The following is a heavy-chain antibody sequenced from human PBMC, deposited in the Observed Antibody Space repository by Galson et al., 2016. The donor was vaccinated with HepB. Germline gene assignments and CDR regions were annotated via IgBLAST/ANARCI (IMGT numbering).Heavy chain of an antibody. CDR1: GFNVDTYY. CDR3: ATSSRAWGPDAFDI. J-gene: IGHJ3*02. D-gene: IGHD7-27*01. CDR2: ILNSGGT. V-gene: IGHV3-53*01. Sequence: SLRLSCAASGFNVDTYYLGWVRQAPGKGLEWVSVILNSGGTSVADSVRGRFSISRDNSKNTVYLQMNSMRAEDTALYYCATSSRAWGPDAFDIWGQGTMVTVSS.